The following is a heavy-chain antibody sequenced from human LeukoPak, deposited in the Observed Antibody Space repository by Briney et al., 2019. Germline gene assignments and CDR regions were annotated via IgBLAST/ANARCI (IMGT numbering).Heavy chain of an antibody. Sequence: GGSLRLSCAAPESNVSSNYMSWVRQAPGKGLEWVSVLYSGGSTYYADSVKGRFTISRDNSKNTLYLQMNSLRAEDTAVYYCASSGNYYPYLLDYWGQGTLVTVSS. CDR1: ESNVSSNY. D-gene: IGHD1-26*01. V-gene: IGHV3-53*01. CDR3: ASSGNYYPYLLDY. J-gene: IGHJ4*02. CDR2: LYSGGST.